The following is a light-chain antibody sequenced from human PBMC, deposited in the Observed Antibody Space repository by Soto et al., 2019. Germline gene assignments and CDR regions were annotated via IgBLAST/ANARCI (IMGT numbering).Light chain of an antibody. J-gene: IGKJ1*01. V-gene: IGKV3-15*01. CDR2: GAS. CDR1: QSVSSN. CDR3: QQYNNWPPVT. Sequence: EIVMTQSPATLSVSPGERATLSCRASQSVSSNLAWYQQKPGQAPRLLIYGASTRATGIPARFSGSGSGTEFNITISSLQSEDFAVYYCQQYNNWPPVTFGQGTKVEIK.